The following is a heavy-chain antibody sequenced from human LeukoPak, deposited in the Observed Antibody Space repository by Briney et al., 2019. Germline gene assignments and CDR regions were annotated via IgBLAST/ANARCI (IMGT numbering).Heavy chain of an antibody. J-gene: IGHJ4*02. D-gene: IGHD6-19*01. Sequence: ASVKASCKASGYTFTSYGISWVRQAPGQGLEWMGWISAYNGNINYAQKLQGRVTMTTDTSTSTAYMELRSLRSDDTAVYYCARSLAVAGTGFLFYWGQGTLVTVSS. CDR2: ISAYNGNI. V-gene: IGHV1-18*04. CDR1: GYTFTSYG. CDR3: ARSLAVAGTGFLFY.